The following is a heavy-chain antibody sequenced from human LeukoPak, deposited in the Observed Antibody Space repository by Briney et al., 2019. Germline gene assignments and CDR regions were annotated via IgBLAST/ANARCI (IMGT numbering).Heavy chain of an antibody. Sequence: GGSLRLSCAASGFTFSSYSMNWVRQAPGKGLEWVSSMSSSSRYIYYADSVKGRFTISRDDAKNSLYLQMNSLRAEGTAVYYCVRDLTTSSTAYLQHWGQGSLVTVSS. CDR2: MSSSSRYI. D-gene: IGHD6-6*01. J-gene: IGHJ1*01. CDR1: GFTFSSYS. CDR3: VRDLTTSSTAYLQH. V-gene: IGHV3-21*06.